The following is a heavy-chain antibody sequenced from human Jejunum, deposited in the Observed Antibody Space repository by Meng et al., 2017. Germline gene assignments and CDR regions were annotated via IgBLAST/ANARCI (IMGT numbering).Heavy chain of an antibody. CDR3: ASSIAAVVGYYFDY. V-gene: IGHV4-31*03. CDR1: GGSFGSGGYY. D-gene: IGHD6-13*01. CDR2: VYYSGSA. J-gene: IGHJ4*02. Sequence: VQVQESGPGLVKPSQTLSLTCTVSGGSFGSGGYYWSWIRQHPERGLEWIGYVYYSGSAYYNPSLKSRVAISVDTSKNQFSLKLTSVTAADTAVYYCASSIAAVVGYYFDYWGQGTLVTVSS.